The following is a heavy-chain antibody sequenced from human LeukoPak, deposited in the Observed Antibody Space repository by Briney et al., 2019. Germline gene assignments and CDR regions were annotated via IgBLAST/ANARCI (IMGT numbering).Heavy chain of an antibody. CDR1: GFPVKSRY. CDR3: ASLEGGPSDGR. V-gene: IGHV3-53*01. Sequence: GGSLRLSCEVSGFPVKSRYMTWVRQPPGKGLECVAVIYSGGTTYHIDSAKGRFTISRDISKSTMYLEMKNLRVEDTATYYCASLEGGPSDGRWGQGTLVIVSS. J-gene: IGHJ4*02. CDR2: IYSGGTT. D-gene: IGHD3-3*01.